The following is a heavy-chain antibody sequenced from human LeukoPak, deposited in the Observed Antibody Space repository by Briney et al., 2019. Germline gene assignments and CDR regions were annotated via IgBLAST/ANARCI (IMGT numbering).Heavy chain of an antibody. CDR1: GFTFSTYG. Sequence: GGSLRLSCAVSGFTFSTYGMHWVRQAPGKGLEWVAFLRYDGSNKHYADSVKGRFTISRDNSKNTLYLQMNSLRVEDTAVYYCAKNGGAGDLFIYCFMDVWGKGTTVTVSS. V-gene: IGHV3-30*02. CDR3: AKNGGAGDLFIYCFMDV. CDR2: LRYDGSNK. D-gene: IGHD7-27*01. J-gene: IGHJ6*03.